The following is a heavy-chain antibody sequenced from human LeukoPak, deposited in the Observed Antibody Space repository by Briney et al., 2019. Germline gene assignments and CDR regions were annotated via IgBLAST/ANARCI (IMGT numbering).Heavy chain of an antibody. D-gene: IGHD4-11*01. CDR3: ARDAQRGFDYSNSLQY. Sequence: GGSLRLSYAASGFIFSHYGMHWVRQAPAKGLEWVAVIWSYGTNRFYAGSGKGRFTISRDNPQNTMFLQMNSLRAEDTAMYYCARDAQRGFDYSNSLQYWGHGTLVTVSS. CDR1: GFIFSHYG. V-gene: IGHV3-33*01. J-gene: IGHJ4*01. CDR2: IWSYGTNR.